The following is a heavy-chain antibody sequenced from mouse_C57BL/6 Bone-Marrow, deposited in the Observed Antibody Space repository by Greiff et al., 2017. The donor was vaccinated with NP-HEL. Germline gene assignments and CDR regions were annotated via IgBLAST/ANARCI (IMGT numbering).Heavy chain of an antibody. D-gene: IGHD1-1*01. J-gene: IGHJ4*01. V-gene: IGHV14-3*01. CDR2: IDPANGNN. Sequence: VQLKQSVAELVRPGASVKLSCTASGFNIKNTYMHWVKQRPEQGLEWIGRIDPANGNNKYAPKFQGKATITADTSSNTAYLQLSSLTSEDTAIYYSAALYYYGSSSYAMDYWGQGTSVTVSS. CDR1: GFNIKNTY. CDR3: AALYYYGSSSYAMDY.